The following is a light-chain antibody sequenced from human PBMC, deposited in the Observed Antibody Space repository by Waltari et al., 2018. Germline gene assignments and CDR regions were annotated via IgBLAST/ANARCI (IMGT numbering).Light chain of an antibody. CDR3: QQRRNWPLT. J-gene: IGKJ1*01. V-gene: IGKV3-11*01. CDR1: QSVSSS. CDR2: DAS. Sequence: EIVLTQSPATLSLSPGETVPPACRASQSVSSSLAWYQQKPGQAPRLLIHDASNRATGIPARFSGSGSGTDFSLIISRLEAEDFAVYYCQQRRNWPLTFGQGTKVEIK.